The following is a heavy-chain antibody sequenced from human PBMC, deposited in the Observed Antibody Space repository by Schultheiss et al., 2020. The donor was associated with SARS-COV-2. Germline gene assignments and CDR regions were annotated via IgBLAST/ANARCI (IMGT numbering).Heavy chain of an antibody. Sequence: GESLKISCAASGFTFSSYAMSWVRQAPGKGLEWVSAISGSGGSTYYADSVKGRFTISRDNAKNSLYLQMNSLRAEDTAVYYCARGRGLGWELLRRGYFDYWGQGTLVTVSS. D-gene: IGHD1-26*01. V-gene: IGHV3-23*01. J-gene: IGHJ4*02. CDR2: ISGSGGST. CDR1: GFTFSSYA. CDR3: ARGRGLGWELLRRGYFDY.